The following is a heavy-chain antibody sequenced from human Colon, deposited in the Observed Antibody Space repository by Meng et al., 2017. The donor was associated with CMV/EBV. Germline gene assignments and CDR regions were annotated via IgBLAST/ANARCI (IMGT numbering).Heavy chain of an antibody. CDR3: ARLVVPAVYDAFDI. CDR2: ISSSGSTI. CDR1: GFTFSSYE. V-gene: IGHV3-48*03. Sequence: GESLKISCAASGFTFSSYEMNWVRQAPGKGLEWVSYISSSGSTIYYADSVKGGFTISRDNAKNSLYLQMNSLRAEDTAVYYCARLVVPAVYDAFDIWGQGTMVTVSS. J-gene: IGHJ3*02. D-gene: IGHD2-2*01.